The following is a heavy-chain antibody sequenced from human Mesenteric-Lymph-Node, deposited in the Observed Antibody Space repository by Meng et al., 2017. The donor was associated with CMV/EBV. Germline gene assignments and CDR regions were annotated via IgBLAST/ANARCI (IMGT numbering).Heavy chain of an antibody. D-gene: IGHD3-3*01. CDR2: IIPILGIA. V-gene: IGHV1-69*10. CDR3: ARARDFWSGYYTDAFDI. Sequence: SVKVSCKASGGTFSSYAISWVRQAPGQGLEWMGGIIPILGIANYAQKFQGRVTIPADKSTSTAYMELSSLRSEDTAVYYCARARDFWSGYYTDAFDIWGQGTMVTVSS. J-gene: IGHJ3*02. CDR1: GGTFSSYA.